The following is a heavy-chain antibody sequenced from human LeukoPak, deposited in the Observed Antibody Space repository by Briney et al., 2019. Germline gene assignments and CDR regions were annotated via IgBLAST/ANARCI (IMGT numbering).Heavy chain of an antibody. J-gene: IGHJ4*02. V-gene: IGHV3-23*01. CDR2: VTGSGGGT. D-gene: IGHD6-6*01. Sequence: GGSLRLSRAASGFTFSSYAMSWVRQAPGKGLEWVSGVTGSGGGTYYADSVKGRFTISRDSSSSTLFLQMKSLRAEDTATYYCAKEVAAGRKGIDYWGQGILVTVSS. CDR3: AKEVAAGRKGIDY. CDR1: GFTFSSYA.